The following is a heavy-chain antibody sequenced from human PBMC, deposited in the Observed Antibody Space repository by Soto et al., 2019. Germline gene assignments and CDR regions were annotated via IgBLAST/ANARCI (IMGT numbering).Heavy chain of an antibody. CDR2: SHYSGST. J-gene: IGHJ6*02. D-gene: IGHD2-8*01. V-gene: IGHV4-30-4*01. Sequence: SETLSLTCTVSGASISSSDYYWSWIRQPPGKGLEWIGYSHYSGSTFYNPSLKSRVTISLDTSKNQFSLRLGSVAATDTAVYFCAREIRYCSNGVCSSSAMDVWGQGTTVTVSS. CDR1: GASISSSDYY. CDR3: AREIRYCSNGVCSSSAMDV.